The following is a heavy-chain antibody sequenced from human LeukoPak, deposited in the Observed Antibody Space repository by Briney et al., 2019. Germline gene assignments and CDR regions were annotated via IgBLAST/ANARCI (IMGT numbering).Heavy chain of an antibody. CDR3: ARFASVNSRRWYYAFDI. CDR1: GYTFTTND. V-gene: IGHV1-46*01. Sequence: ASAKVSCKASGYTFTTNDIHWVRQAPGQGLEWMGIINPSGGSTSYAQKFQGRVTMTRDTSTSTVYMELSSLRSEDTAVYYCARFASVNSRRWYYAFDIWGQGTMVTVSS. D-gene: IGHD6-13*01. J-gene: IGHJ3*02. CDR2: INPSGGST.